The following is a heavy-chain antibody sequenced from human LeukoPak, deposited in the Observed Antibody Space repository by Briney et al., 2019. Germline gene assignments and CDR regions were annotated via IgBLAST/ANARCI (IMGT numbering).Heavy chain of an antibody. J-gene: IGHJ4*02. Sequence: GASLRLSCAASGFTFSDYYMSWIRQAPGKGLEWVSYISSSGSTIYYADSVKGRFTISRDNAKNSLYLQMNSLRAEDTAVYYCARENNVVVIAYPPFDYWGQGTLVTVSS. D-gene: IGHD2-21*01. CDR1: GFTFSDYY. CDR3: ARENNVVVIAYPPFDY. CDR2: ISSSGSTI. V-gene: IGHV3-11*04.